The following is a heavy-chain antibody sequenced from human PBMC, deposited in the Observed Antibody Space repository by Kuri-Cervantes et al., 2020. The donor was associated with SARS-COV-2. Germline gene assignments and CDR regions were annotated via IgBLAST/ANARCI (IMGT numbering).Heavy chain of an antibody. J-gene: IGHJ2*01. Sequence: SETLSLTCAVYGGSFSGYYWSWIRQPPGKGLEWIGEINHSGSTNYNPSLKSRVTISVDTSKNQFSLKLSSVTAADTAVYYCARQRYCSGGSCYSADWYFDLWGRGTLVTVSS. CDR3: ARQRYCSGGSCYSADWYFDL. V-gene: IGHV4-34*01. D-gene: IGHD2-15*01. CDR1: GGSFSGYY. CDR2: INHSGST.